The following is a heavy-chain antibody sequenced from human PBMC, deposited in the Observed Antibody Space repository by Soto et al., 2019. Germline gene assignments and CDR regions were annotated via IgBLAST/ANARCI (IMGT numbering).Heavy chain of an antibody. CDR1: GFTFSTSA. Sequence: GGSLRLSCAASGFTFSTSAMSWVRQAPGQGLEWVSAIGASGVATYYADSVKGRFTISRDTSKNTLYLQMSSLRADDTAFYYCAKPYSSSWRCFDYWGQGTLVTVSS. D-gene: IGHD6-13*01. CDR2: IGASGVAT. V-gene: IGHV3-23*01. J-gene: IGHJ4*02. CDR3: AKPYSSSWRCFDY.